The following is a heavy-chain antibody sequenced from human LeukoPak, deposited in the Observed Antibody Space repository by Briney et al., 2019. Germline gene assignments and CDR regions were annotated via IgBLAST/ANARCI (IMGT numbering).Heavy chain of an antibody. CDR2: IYPGDSDT. V-gene: IGHV5-51*01. D-gene: IGHD3-22*01. Sequence: GESLKISCKGSGYSFTSYWIGWVRQMPGKGLEWMGIIYPGDSDTRYSPSFQGQVTISADKSISTAYLQWSSLKASHTAMYYCARLSDSSGYYYANYFDYWGQGTLVTVSS. J-gene: IGHJ4*02. CDR3: ARLSDSSGYYYANYFDY. CDR1: GYSFTSYW.